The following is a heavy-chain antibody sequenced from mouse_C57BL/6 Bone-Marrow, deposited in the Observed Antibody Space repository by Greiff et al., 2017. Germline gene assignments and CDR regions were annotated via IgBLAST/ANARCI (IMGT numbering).Heavy chain of an antibody. CDR2: INPSTGGT. CDR3: ARSHGGY. Sequence: VQLKQSGPELVKPGASVKISCKASGYSFTGYYMNWVKQSPEKSLEWIGEINPSTGGTTYNQKFKAKATLTVDKSSSTAYMQLKSLTSEDSAVYYCARSHGGYWGQGTSVTVSS. V-gene: IGHV1-42*01. CDR1: GYSFTGYY. J-gene: IGHJ4*01.